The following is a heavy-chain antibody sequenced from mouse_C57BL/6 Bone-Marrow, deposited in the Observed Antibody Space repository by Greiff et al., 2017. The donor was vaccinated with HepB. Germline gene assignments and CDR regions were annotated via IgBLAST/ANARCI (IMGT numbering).Heavy chain of an antibody. V-gene: IGHV10-3*01. Sequence: EVQLQQSGGGLVQPKGSLKLSCAASGFTFNTYAMHWVRQAPGRGLEWVARIRSKSSNYATYYADSVKDRFTISRDDSQSMLYLQMNNLKTEDTAMYYCVRGPALYGSSPWFAYWGQGTLVTVSA. D-gene: IGHD1-1*01. J-gene: IGHJ3*01. CDR3: VRGPALYGSSPWFAY. CDR1: GFTFNTYA. CDR2: IRSKSSNYAT.